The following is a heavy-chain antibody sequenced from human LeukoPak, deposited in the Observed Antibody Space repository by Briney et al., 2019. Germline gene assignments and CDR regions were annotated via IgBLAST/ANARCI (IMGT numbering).Heavy chain of an antibody. Sequence: SETLSLTCAVYGGSVNGYYWSWIRQPPGKALEWIGEIKHDGSTKYNPSLKSRVTISVDTSKNQFSLKLSSVTAADTAVYYCASSFMVRGVSFDYWGQGTLVTVSS. CDR3: ASSFMVRGVSFDY. J-gene: IGHJ4*02. CDR2: IKHDGST. V-gene: IGHV4-34*01. CDR1: GGSVNGYY. D-gene: IGHD3-10*01.